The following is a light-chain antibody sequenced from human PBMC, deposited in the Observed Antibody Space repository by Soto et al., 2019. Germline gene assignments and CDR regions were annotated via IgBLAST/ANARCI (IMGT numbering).Light chain of an antibody. J-gene: IGKJ4*01. CDR1: QSVSSY. V-gene: IGKV3-11*01. CDR3: QQRSNWPPLT. Sequence: EIVLTQSPATLSLSPGERATLSCRASQSVSSYLAWFQQKPGQAPRLLIYDASNRATGIPARFSGSGSGTYFPLTISSLEPEDVAVYYCQQRSNWPPLTFGGGTKVEIK. CDR2: DAS.